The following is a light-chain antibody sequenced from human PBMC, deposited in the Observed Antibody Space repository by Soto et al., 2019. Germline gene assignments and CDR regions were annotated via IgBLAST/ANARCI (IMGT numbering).Light chain of an antibody. V-gene: IGLV1-44*01. J-gene: IGLJ2*01. Sequence: QSVLTQPPSASGTPGQRVTISCSGSSSNIGSNTVNWYQQLPGTAPKLLISNNDRRPSGVPDRFSGSKSGTSASLAISGLQSDDESDYYCAAWDDSLHAVVFGGGTQLTVL. CDR1: SSNIGSNT. CDR3: AAWDDSLHAVV. CDR2: NND.